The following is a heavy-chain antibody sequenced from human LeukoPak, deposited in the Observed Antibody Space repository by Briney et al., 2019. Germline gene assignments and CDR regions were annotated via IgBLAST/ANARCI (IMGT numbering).Heavy chain of an antibody. CDR2: IKQDGSAK. CDR1: GFTFSSFW. J-gene: IGHJ3*02. D-gene: IGHD3-22*01. V-gene: IGHV3-7*01. CDR3: APILINTYYYDSSGSAFDI. Sequence: GGSLRLSCAASGFTFSSFWMSWVRQAPGKGLEWVANIKQDGSAKFYVDSVKGRFTISRDNAKNSLYLQMNSLRAEDTAVYYCAPILINTYYYDSSGSAFDIWGQGTMVTVSS.